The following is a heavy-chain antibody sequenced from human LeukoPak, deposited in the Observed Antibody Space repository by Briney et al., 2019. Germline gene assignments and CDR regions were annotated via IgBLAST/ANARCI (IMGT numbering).Heavy chain of an antibody. CDR2: ISASGDTT. J-gene: IGHJ5*02. Sequence: GGSLRLSCAASGFPFSAYAMSWVRQAPGKGLEWVSAISASGDTTYYADSVRGRFTISRDNSKNTLYLQMNSLRAEDTAVYYCAREFVEMATTNGWFDPWGQGTLVTVSS. CDR3: AREFVEMATTNGWFDP. V-gene: IGHV3-23*01. CDR1: GFPFSAYA. D-gene: IGHD5-24*01.